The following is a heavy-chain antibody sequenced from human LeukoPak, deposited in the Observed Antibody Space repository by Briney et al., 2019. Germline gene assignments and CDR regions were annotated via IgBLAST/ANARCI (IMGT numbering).Heavy chain of an antibody. CDR1: GFTFSTYS. D-gene: IGHD2-2*01. CDR2: ISSSSSYI. Sequence: GGSLRLSCAASGFTFSTYSMSWVRQAPGKGLEWVSSISSSSSYIYYADSVKGRFTTSRDNAKNSLYLQMNSLRAEDTAVYYCARLGYCSSTSCSIDYWGQGTLVTVSS. J-gene: IGHJ4*02. CDR3: ARLGYCSSTSCSIDY. V-gene: IGHV3-21*01.